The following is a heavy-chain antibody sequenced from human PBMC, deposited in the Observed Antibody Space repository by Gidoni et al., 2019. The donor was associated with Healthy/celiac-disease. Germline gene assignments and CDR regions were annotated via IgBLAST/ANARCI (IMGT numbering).Heavy chain of an antibody. D-gene: IGHD1-26*01. Sequence: QVQLVQSGAEVKKPGPSVKVSCKASGGTFSSYAISWVRQAPGQGLEWMGRIIPILGIANYAQKFQGRVTITADKSTSTAYMELSSLRSEDTTVYYCASGEWELLDYWGQGTLVTVSS. CDR1: GGTFSSYA. J-gene: IGHJ4*02. CDR3: ASGEWELLDY. CDR2: IIPILGIA. V-gene: IGHV1-69*04.